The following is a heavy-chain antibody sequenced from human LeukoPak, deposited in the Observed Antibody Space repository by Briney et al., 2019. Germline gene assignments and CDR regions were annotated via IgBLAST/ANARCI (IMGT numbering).Heavy chain of an antibody. CDR1: GFTFSTYS. V-gene: IGHV3-30*04. CDR3: ARLTPALYNLQPPYDHNWFDP. D-gene: IGHD1-1*01. CDR2: ISYDGNNY. J-gene: IGHJ5*02. Sequence: GGSLRLSCAASGFTFSTYSMHWVRQAPGKGLEWVAVISYDGNNYYYADSVKGRLTISRDNSKNTLYLQMNSLRAEDTAIYYCARLTPALYNLQPPYDHNWFDPWGQGTLVTVSS.